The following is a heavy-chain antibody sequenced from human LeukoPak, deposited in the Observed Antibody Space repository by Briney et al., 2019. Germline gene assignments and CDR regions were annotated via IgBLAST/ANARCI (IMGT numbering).Heavy chain of an antibody. Sequence: ASVKVSCKASGYTFTGYYMHWVRQAPGQGLEWMGWINPNSGGTNYAQKLQGRVTMTTDTSTSTAYMELRSLRSDDTAVYYCARVQNVLLWFGSGRGGNDYWGQGTLVTVSS. D-gene: IGHD3-10*01. V-gene: IGHV1-2*02. CDR1: GYTFTGYY. CDR2: INPNSGGT. CDR3: ARVQNVLLWFGSGRGGNDY. J-gene: IGHJ4*02.